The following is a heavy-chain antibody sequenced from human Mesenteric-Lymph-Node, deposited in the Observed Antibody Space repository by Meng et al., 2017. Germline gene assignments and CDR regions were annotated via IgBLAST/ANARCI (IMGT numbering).Heavy chain of an antibody. V-gene: IGHV3-11*04. CDR3: ARDPPPPNPLPFSPSLPRGFDP. J-gene: IGHJ5*02. Sequence: GGSLRLSCTASGFTFSDYYMHWIRQAPGKGLDWLSYISGPGTTKYYADSVTGRFTISRDNANNSLYLQMSSLRAEDTAVYYCARDPPPPNPLPFSPSLPRGFDPWGQGTLVTVSS. CDR2: ISGPGTTK. CDR1: GFTFSDYY.